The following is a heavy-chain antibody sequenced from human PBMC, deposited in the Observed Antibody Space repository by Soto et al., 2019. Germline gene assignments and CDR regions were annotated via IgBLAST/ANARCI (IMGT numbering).Heavy chain of an antibody. V-gene: IGHV4-34*01. D-gene: IGHD7-27*01. CDR3: ARGWGRIFDY. J-gene: IGHJ4*02. Sequence: QVQLQQWGAGLLKPSETLSLTCAVNGGLISGYYWSWIRQPPGKGLEWIGEINQSGSINYNPSLKSRVTISVDTSKNQFSLKLSSVTAADTAVYYCARGWGRIFDYWGQGSLVTVSS. CDR2: INQSGSI. CDR1: GGLISGYY.